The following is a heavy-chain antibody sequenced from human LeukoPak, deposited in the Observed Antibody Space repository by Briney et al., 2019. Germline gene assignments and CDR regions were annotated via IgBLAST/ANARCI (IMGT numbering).Heavy chain of an antibody. CDR1: GFTFSGYA. D-gene: IGHD6-13*01. Sequence: GGSLRLSCAASGFTFSGYAMTWVRQAPGKGLEWVSTISGSGVSPYYADSVKGRFTIPRDNSKDTVYLQMGSLRAEDTAVYYCAKDLIAAAGTLGPEYFQHWGQGTLVTVSS. CDR2: ISGSGVSP. J-gene: IGHJ1*01. V-gene: IGHV3-23*01. CDR3: AKDLIAAAGTLGPEYFQH.